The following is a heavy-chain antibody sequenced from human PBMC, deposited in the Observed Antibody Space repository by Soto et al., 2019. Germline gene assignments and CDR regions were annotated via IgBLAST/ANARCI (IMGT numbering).Heavy chain of an antibody. CDR1: GFTFSNSG. CDR3: ARESGPSYQLLWWAAEDTVGADNWFDP. Sequence: PWGSLRLSCATSGFTFSNSGLSWVRQAPGKGLEWVSSLSGSGGNTYYADSVKGRFTISRDNSRNTLYLQLENLRVEDTAVYYCARESGPSYQLLWWAAEDTVGADNWFDPWGQGTLVTVSS. J-gene: IGHJ5*02. V-gene: IGHV3-23*01. CDR2: LSGSGGNT. D-gene: IGHD2-2*01.